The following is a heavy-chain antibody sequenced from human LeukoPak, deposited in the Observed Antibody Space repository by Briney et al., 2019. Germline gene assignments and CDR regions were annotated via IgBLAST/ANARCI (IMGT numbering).Heavy chain of an antibody. CDR3: AKDVGVADSPVDY. J-gene: IGHJ4*02. CDR1: GFTVSRKY. CDR2: IYSGGTA. V-gene: IGHV3-53*05. D-gene: IGHD6-19*01. Sequence: RGSLRLSCAASGFTVSRKYMTWIRQAPGKGLEWVSVIYSGGTASYADSVKGRFTISRDNSKNTLYLQMNSLRAEDTAVYYCAKDVGVADSPVDYWGQGTLVTVSS.